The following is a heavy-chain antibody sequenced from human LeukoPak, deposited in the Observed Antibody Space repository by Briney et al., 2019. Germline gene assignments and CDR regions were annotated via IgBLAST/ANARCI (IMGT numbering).Heavy chain of an antibody. CDR2: IDTEGRRT. CDR3: VREYYGIDS. V-gene: IGHV3-74*01. CDR1: GFRFKSW. Sequence: PGGSLRLSCAASGFRFKSWVNWVRQAPGKGLVWVSHIDTEGRRTNYADSVKGRFTISRDNGRNRLYLQMNSLRVEDTGVYYCVREYYGIDSWGQGTLVIVSS. D-gene: IGHD4-17*01. J-gene: IGHJ4*02.